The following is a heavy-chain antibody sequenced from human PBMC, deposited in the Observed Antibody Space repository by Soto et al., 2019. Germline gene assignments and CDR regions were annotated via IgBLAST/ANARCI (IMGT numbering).Heavy chain of an antibody. D-gene: IGHD6-13*01. J-gene: IGHJ6*03. CDR3: AKDLIAAAGTCYYMDF. Sequence: QPGGSLRLSCAASGFTFSSYAMSWVRQAPGKGLEWVSAISGSGGSTYYADSVKGRFTISRDNSKNTLYLQMNSLRAEDTAVYYRAKDLIAAAGTCYYMDFWGKGTTVTVSS. V-gene: IGHV3-23*01. CDR1: GFTFSSYA. CDR2: ISGSGGST.